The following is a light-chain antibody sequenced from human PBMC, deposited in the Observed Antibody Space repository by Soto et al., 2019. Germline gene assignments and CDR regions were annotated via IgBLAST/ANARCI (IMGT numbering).Light chain of an antibody. J-gene: IGKJ5*01. CDR2: DAS. Sequence: EIELTHSPATLSLCPWEIATLSCRASQSFSSYFAWYQQKPGQAPRLLIYDASNRATGIPARFSGSGSGTDFTRTVSSLEPEDFGVYYCQQRSSFGQGTRLEIK. CDR1: QSFSSY. V-gene: IGKV3-11*01. CDR3: QQRSS.